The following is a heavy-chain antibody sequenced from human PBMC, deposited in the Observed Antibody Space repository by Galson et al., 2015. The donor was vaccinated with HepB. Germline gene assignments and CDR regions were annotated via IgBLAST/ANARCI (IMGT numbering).Heavy chain of an antibody. CDR1: GYTFTNYY. CDR3: ARVGEWELLLDY. CDR2: INPSGGST. V-gene: IGHV1-46*01. Sequence: SVKVSCKASGYTFTNYYMHWVRQAPGQGLEWMGIINPSGGSTSYAQKFQGRVTMTRDTSTSTVYMELSSLRSEDTAVYYCARVGEWELLLDYWGQGTLVTVSS. J-gene: IGHJ4*02. D-gene: IGHD1-26*01.